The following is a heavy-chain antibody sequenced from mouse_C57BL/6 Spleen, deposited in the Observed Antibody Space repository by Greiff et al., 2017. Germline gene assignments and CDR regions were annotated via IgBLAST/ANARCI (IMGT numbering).Heavy chain of an antibody. CDR3: TVLYYFDY. CDR1: GFTFSNYW. V-gene: IGHV6-3*01. CDR2: IRLKSDNYAT. Sequence: EVQLQQSGGGLVQPGGSMKLSCVASGFTFSNYWMNWVRQSPEKGLEWVAQIRLKSDNYATHYAESVKGRFTISRDDSKSSVYLQMNNLRAEDTGIYYCTVLYYFDYWGKGTTLTVSS. J-gene: IGHJ2*01.